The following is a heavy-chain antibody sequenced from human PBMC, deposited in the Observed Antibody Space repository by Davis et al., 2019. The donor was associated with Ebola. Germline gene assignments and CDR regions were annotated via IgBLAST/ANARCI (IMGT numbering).Heavy chain of an antibody. CDR2: ITEDGTNK. CDR3: ATKNTAMITDFDY. V-gene: IGHV3-30*02. CDR1: GFTLNAYW. D-gene: IGHD3-16*01. Sequence: PGGSLRLSCAASGFTLNAYWMHWVRQAPGKGLEWVAFITEDGTNKYYGESVKGRFTISRDNSKNTLYLQMTSLRGDDTAVYYCATKNTAMITDFDYWGQGTLVTVSS. J-gene: IGHJ4*02.